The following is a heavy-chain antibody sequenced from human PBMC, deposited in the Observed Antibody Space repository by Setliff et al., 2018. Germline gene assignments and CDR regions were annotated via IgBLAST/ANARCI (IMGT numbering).Heavy chain of an antibody. CDR1: GFSFSNYG. Sequence: GGSLRLSCVVSGFSFSNYGMTWVRQAPGKGLEWISYISTSSGTRYYADSVKGRFTIYRDDSKNTLYLQMDSLRPEDTAIYYCARGVDYCMDVWGKGTTVTVSS. CDR3: ARGVDYCMDV. D-gene: IGHD2-15*01. CDR2: ISTSSGTR. J-gene: IGHJ6*03. V-gene: IGHV3-48*01.